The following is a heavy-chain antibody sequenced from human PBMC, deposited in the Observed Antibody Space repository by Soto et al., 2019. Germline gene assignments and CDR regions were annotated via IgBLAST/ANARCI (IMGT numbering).Heavy chain of an antibody. D-gene: IGHD2-2*01. Sequence: QVQLVESGGGVVQPGRSLRLSCAASGFTFSSYAMHWVRQAPGKGLEWVAVISYDGSNKYYADSVKGRFTISRDNSKNTLYLQMNSLRAEDTAVYYCARVYGYCSSTSCPGGNYYYYGMDVWGQGTTVTVSS. CDR3: ARVYGYCSSTSCPGGNYYYYGMDV. J-gene: IGHJ6*02. V-gene: IGHV3-30-3*01. CDR1: GFTFSSYA. CDR2: ISYDGSNK.